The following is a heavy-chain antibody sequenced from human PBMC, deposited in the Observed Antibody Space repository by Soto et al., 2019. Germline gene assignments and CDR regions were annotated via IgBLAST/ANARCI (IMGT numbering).Heavy chain of an antibody. Sequence: GGSLRLSCAASGFPFNSFYMSWVRQAPGKGLEWVSSISRLSTYMFYADSLKGRFTISRDDAKNSLFLHMYSLRADDTAVYYCARGVNDAFDIWGQGTLVTVSS. V-gene: IGHV3-21*01. CDR2: ISRLSTYM. J-gene: IGHJ3*02. CDR1: GFPFNSFY. CDR3: ARGVNDAFDI.